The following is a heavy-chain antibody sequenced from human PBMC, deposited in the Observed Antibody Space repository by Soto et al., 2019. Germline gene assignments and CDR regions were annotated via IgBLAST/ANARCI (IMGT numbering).Heavy chain of an antibody. V-gene: IGHV3-74*01. D-gene: IGHD5-12*01. CDR1: GFTFSSYW. Sequence: EVQLVESGGGLVQPGGSLRLSCAASGFTFSSYWMHWVRQAPGKGLVWVARTNTDGSSSSYADPVKGRFTISRDNAKNTLYLQMNSLRAEDTAVYYCARDQTYRGNYFDYWGQGTLVTVSS. CDR2: TNTDGSSS. J-gene: IGHJ4*02. CDR3: ARDQTYRGNYFDY.